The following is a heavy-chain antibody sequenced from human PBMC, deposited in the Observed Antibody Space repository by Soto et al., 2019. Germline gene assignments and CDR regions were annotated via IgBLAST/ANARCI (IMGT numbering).Heavy chain of an antibody. J-gene: IGHJ4*02. Sequence: GGSLRLSCADSGLSFSSYAMHWVRQAPGKGLEWVAVISYDGSNKYYADSVKGRFTISRDNSKNTLYLQMNSLRAEDTAVYYCARAPSIAALSFDYWGQGTLVTVSS. CDR3: ARAPSIAALSFDY. D-gene: IGHD6-6*01. CDR2: ISYDGSNK. V-gene: IGHV3-30-3*01. CDR1: GLSFSSYA.